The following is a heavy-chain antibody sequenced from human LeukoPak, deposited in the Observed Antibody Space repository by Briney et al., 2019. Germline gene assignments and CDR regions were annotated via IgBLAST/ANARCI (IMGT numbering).Heavy chain of an antibody. J-gene: IGHJ4*02. CDR1: GFTFRSYG. CDR2: IWYDGSNK. CDR3: ARDREAYSSGWYPGLDY. D-gene: IGHD6-19*01. V-gene: IGHV3-33*01. Sequence: PGRCLRLSCAACGFTFRSYGMHGVRQAPGKGLEGVAVIWYDGSNKYYAESVEGRFTISRDNSKNTLYLQMNSLRAEDTAVYYCARDREAYSSGWYPGLDYWGQGTLVTVSS.